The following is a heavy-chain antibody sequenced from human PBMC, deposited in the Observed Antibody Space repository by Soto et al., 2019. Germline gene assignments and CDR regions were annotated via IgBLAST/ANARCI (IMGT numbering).Heavy chain of an antibody. D-gene: IGHD3-22*01. CDR3: VRDQDSRGYSVFNL. CDR1: GFTFSSYW. V-gene: IGHV3-74*01. J-gene: IGHJ5*02. CDR2: ISNDGSST. Sequence: GGSLRLSCAASGFTFSSYWMHWVRHAPGKGLMWVSRISNDGSSTTYADSVKGRFTISRDNARNTLYLQMNSLRADDTAVYFCVRDQDSRGYSVFNLWGQGAQVTVSS.